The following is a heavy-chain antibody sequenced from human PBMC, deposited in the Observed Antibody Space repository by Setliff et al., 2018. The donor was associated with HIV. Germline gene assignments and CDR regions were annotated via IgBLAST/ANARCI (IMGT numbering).Heavy chain of an antibody. CDR1: GGSISNYY. Sequence: PSETLSLTCSVSGGSISNYYWSWIRQPPGEGLEWIGYISYSGSTTHNPSLKSRVTISLDTSKNQFSLKVNSVTAADTAVYFCASRFGDYGRYFDLWGRGTLVTAPQ. CDR3: ASRFGDYGRYFDL. CDR2: ISYSGST. J-gene: IGHJ2*01. V-gene: IGHV4-59*01. D-gene: IGHD4-17*01.